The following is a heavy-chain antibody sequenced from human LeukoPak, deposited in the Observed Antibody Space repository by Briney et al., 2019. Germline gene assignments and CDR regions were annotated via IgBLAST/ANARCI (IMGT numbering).Heavy chain of an antibody. CDR3: ARAPESSWRNDY. V-gene: IGHV1-69*06. D-gene: IGHD3-3*01. CDR2: IIPIFGTT. CDR1: GGTFSNYV. J-gene: IGHJ4*02. Sequence: SVKVSCKASGGTFSNYVISWVRQAPGQGLEWMGGIIPIFGTTNYAQKFQGRVTINADKSTSTVYIELSSLRSEDTAVYYCARAPESSWRNDYWGQGTLVTVSS.